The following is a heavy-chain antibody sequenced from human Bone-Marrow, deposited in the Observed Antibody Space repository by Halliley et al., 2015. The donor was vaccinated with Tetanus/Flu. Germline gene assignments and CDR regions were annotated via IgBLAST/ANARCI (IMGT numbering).Heavy chain of an antibody. CDR3: SRDDSDWSFPKYYFDH. Sequence: RGKAYGGTTEYAASVKGRFTISRDDSKSIAYLQMNSLKTEDTAVYYCSRDDSDWSFPKYYFDHWGQGTLVTVSP. J-gene: IGHJ4*02. D-gene: IGHD6-19*01. V-gene: IGHV3-49*02. CDR2: RGKAYGGTT.